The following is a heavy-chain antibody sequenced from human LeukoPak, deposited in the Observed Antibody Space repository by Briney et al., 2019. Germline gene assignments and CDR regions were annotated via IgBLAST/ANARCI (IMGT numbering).Heavy chain of an antibody. D-gene: IGHD2-2*01. CDR2: ISGSGGST. J-gene: IGHJ3*02. CDR1: RCTFSSYA. CDR3: AKEDIVVVPAAFPI. V-gene: IGHV3-23*01. Sequence: GGSLRLSCAASRCTFSSYALSWVSQAPGKGLEWVSAISGSGGSTYYADSVKGRFTISRDNSKNTLYLQMNSLRVEDTAVYYCAKEDIVVVPAAFPIWGQGTMVTVSS.